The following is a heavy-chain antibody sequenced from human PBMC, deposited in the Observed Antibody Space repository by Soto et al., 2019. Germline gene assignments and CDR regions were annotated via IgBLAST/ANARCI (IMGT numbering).Heavy chain of an antibody. D-gene: IGHD2-21*02. CDR3: ARGFSGGDADWFDP. Sequence: GGSLRLSCAASGFTFSSYSMNWVRQAPGKGLEWVSYISSSSSTIYYADPVKGRFTISRDNAKNSLYLQMNSLRAEDTAVYYCARGFSGGDADWFDPWGQGTLVTVSS. CDR2: ISSSSSTI. V-gene: IGHV3-48*01. CDR1: GFTFSSYS. J-gene: IGHJ5*02.